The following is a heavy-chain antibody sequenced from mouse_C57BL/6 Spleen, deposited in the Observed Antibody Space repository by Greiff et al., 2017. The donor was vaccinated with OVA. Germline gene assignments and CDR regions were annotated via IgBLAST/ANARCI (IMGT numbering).Heavy chain of an antibody. CDR1: GFTFSDYG. D-gene: IGHD2-4*01. J-gene: IGHJ4*01. CDR2: ISSGSSTI. Sequence: EVMLVESGGGLVKPGGSLKLSCAASGFTFSDYGMHWVRQAPEKGLVWVAYISSGSSTIYYADTVKGRFTISRDNAKNTLFLQMTSLRSEDTAMYYCARPYYDYDPYYAMDYWGQGTSVTVSS. CDR3: ARPYYDYDPYYAMDY. V-gene: IGHV5-17*01.